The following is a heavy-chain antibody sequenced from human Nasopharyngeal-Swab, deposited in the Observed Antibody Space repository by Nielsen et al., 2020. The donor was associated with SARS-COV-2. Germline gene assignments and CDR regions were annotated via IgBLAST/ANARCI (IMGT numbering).Heavy chain of an antibody. J-gene: IGHJ3*02. CDR3: ARERPGKSDAFDI. CDR2: IYDSGST. Sequence: SETLSLTCTVSGGSVSSGSYYWSWLRQPPGKGLEWIGYIYDSGSTKYNPSLKSRVTKSIDTSKNQFFLKLTSVTAADTAVYYCARERPGKSDAFDIWGQGTLVTVSS. V-gene: IGHV4-61*01. D-gene: IGHD4-23*01. CDR1: GGSVSSGSYY.